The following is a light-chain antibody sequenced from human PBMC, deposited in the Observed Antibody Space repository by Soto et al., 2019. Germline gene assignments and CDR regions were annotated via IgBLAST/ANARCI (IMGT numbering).Light chain of an antibody. CDR3: RSYTSSSTNWV. CDR2: DVS. CDR1: SSDVGGYNY. Sequence: QSALTQPASVSGSPGQSITISCTGTSSDVGGYNYVSWYQQHPGKAPKLMIYDVSNRPSGVSNRFSGSKSGNTASLTISGLQAEDEAIYYCRSYTSSSTNWVFGGGTKLTVL. V-gene: IGLV2-14*01. J-gene: IGLJ3*02.